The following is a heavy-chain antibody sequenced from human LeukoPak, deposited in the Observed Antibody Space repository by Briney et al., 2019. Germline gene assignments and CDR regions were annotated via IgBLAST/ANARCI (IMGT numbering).Heavy chain of an antibody. Sequence: SETLSLTCTVSGGSVSSGSYYWSWIRQPPGKGLEWIGHIYYSGSTNYNPSLKSRVTISVDTSKNQFSLKLSSVTAADTAVYYCARDRDCSSTSCWTDLGGYYYYYGMDVWGQGTTVTVSS. CDR1: GGSVSSGSYY. CDR2: IYYSGST. D-gene: IGHD2-2*01. J-gene: IGHJ6*02. V-gene: IGHV4-61*01. CDR3: ARDRDCSSTSCWTDLGGYYYYYGMDV.